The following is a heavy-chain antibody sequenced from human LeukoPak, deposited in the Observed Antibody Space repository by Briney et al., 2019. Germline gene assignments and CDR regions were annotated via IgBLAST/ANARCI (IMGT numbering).Heavy chain of an antibody. V-gene: IGHV4-31*03. CDR2: IYYTGNT. Sequence: PSETLSLTCTVSGASISSEPYFWSWIRQHPVKGLEWLGYIYYTGNTASNPSLQSRLTISRDTSENQFSLSLTSVTAADTAVYYCARDQGIAVAGIGSYYYGMDVWGQGTTVTVSS. CDR3: ARDQGIAVAGIGSYYYGMDV. CDR1: GASISSEPYF. J-gene: IGHJ6*02. D-gene: IGHD6-19*01.